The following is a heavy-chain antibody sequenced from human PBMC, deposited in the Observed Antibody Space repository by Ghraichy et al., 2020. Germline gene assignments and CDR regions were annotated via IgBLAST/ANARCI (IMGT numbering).Heavy chain of an antibody. CDR3: ARAECSSISCYEIDY. J-gene: IGHJ4*02. CDR2: TYYRSKWYN. V-gene: IGHV6-1*01. Sequence: SQTLSLTCAISGDSVSSNSAAWNWIRQSPSGGLEWLGRTYYRSKWYNGYAVSVKSRITINPDTSKNQFSLQLNSVTPEDTAVYYCARAECSSISCYEIDYWGQGTLVTVSS. CDR1: GDSVSSNSAA. D-gene: IGHD2-2*01.